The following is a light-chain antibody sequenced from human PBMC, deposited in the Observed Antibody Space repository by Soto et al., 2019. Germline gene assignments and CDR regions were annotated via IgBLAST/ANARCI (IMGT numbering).Light chain of an antibody. CDR1: QNISSY. CDR3: QQYDFWPRT. Sequence: IVLTQSPATLSLSPGKRATLSCSASQNISSYLIWYQQKPGQAPRLLIYDVSNRATGIPARFSGSGSGTEFTLTISSLQSEDFAIYYCQQYDFWPRTFGRGTKVDIK. CDR2: DVS. J-gene: IGKJ1*01. V-gene: IGKV3-11*01.